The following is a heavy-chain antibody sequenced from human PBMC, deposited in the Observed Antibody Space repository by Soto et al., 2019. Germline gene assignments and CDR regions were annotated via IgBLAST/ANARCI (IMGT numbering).Heavy chain of an antibody. D-gene: IGHD3-10*01. V-gene: IGHV3-30*18. CDR3: AKDRTMVRGVFDAFDI. J-gene: IGHJ3*02. CDR2: ISYDGSNK. Sequence: QVQLVESGGGVVQPGRSLRLSCAASGFTFSSYGMHCVRQAPGKGLEWVAVISYDGSNKYYADSVKGRFTISRDNSKNTLYLQMNSLRAEDTAVYYCAKDRTMVRGVFDAFDIWGQGTMVTVSS. CDR1: GFTFSSYG.